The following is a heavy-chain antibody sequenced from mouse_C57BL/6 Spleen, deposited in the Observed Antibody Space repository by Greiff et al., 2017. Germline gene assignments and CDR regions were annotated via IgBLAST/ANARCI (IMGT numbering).Heavy chain of an antibody. CDR1: GYTFTGYW. J-gene: IGHJ4*01. CDR2: VLTGSGST. D-gene: IGHD4-1*01. CDR3: ARGANWDDNYAMDY. V-gene: IGHV1-9*01. Sequence: QVKLQQSGAELMKPGASVKLSCKATGYTFTGYWIEWVKPRPGHGIEWIGEVLTGSGSTNYNEKFKGKAPFTADTSSNTAYMQLSSLTTEDSAIYYCARGANWDDNYAMDYGGQGTSVTVSS.